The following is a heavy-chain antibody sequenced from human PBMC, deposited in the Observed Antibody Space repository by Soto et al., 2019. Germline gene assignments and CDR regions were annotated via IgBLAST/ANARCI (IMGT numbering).Heavy chain of an antibody. CDR3: ARDPRYCSSTSCYLPYYYYYGMDV. J-gene: IGHJ6*02. CDR1: GFTFSSYW. V-gene: IGHV3-74*01. Sequence: GGSLRLSCAASGFTFSSYWMHWVRQAPGKGLVWVSRINSDGSSTSYADSVKGRSTISRDNAKNTLYLQMNSLRAEDTAVYYCARDPRYCSSTSCYLPYYYYYGMDVWGQGTTVTVSS. CDR2: INSDGSST. D-gene: IGHD2-2*01.